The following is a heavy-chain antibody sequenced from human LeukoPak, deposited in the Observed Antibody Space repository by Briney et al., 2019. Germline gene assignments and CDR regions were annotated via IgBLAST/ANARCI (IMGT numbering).Heavy chain of an antibody. J-gene: IGHJ4*02. Sequence: SETLSLTCTVSGYSISSGYYWGWIRQPPGKGLEWIGSIYHSGSAYYNPSLKSRVTISVDTSKNQFSLKLSSVTAADTAVYYCARGLRLASTMIVVLARTRDHYYFDYWGQGTLVTVSS. CDR1: GYSISSGYY. D-gene: IGHD3-22*01. V-gene: IGHV4-38-2*02. CDR3: ARGLRLASTMIVVLARTRDHYYFDY. CDR2: IYHSGSA.